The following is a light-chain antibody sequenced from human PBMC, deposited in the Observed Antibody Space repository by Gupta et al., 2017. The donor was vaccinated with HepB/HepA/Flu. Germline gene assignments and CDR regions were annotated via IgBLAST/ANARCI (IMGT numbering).Light chain of an antibody. Sequence: SVGDRVTITCRASQSITNYLNWYQQKPGKAPKLLIYAASSLQGGVPSRFSGSGSGTDFTLTITSLQPEDSATYYCQPSDSSPLTFGGGTKVEIK. J-gene: IGKJ4*01. CDR2: AAS. CDR3: QPSDSSPLT. CDR1: QSITNY. V-gene: IGKV1-39*01.